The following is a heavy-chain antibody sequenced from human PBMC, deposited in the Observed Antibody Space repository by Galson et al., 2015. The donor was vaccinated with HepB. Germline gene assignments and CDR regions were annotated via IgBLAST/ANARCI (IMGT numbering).Heavy chain of an antibody. CDR1: GFTFGSYD. CDR2: ITASGGGT. V-gene: IGHV3-23*01. J-gene: IGHJ4*02. D-gene: IGHD2-2*01. CDR3: AKGDCSSTSCYENQYYFDY. Sequence: SLRLSCAASGFTFGSYDMSWVRQAPGKGLEWVSGITASGGGTYYADSVKGRFTVSRDNSKNTLYLQINSLRAEDTAVYYCAKGDCSSTSCYENQYYFDYWGQGTLVTVSS.